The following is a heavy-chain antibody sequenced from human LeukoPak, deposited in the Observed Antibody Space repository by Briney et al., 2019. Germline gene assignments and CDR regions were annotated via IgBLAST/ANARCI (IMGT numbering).Heavy chain of an antibody. CDR3: ARCVAVAAWFDP. D-gene: IGHD6-19*01. Sequence: SETQSLTCTVSGGSISAYYGYWIRQPPGKGLEWIGYIYYSGSTKYNPSLKSRATISVDTSKTQFSLKLSSVNAADTAVYYCARCVAVAAWFDPWGQRSVVSVSS. V-gene: IGHV4-59*08. J-gene: IGHJ5*02. CDR1: GGSISAYY. CDR2: IYYSGST.